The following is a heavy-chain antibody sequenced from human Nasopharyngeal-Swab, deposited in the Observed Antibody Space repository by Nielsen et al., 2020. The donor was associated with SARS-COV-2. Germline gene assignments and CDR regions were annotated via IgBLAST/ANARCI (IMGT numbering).Heavy chain of an antibody. D-gene: IGHD5-12*01. CDR1: GFTFSSYA. J-gene: IGHJ6*02. CDR2: ISYTGGRT. V-gene: IGHV3-23*01. CDR3: AKDRDSGDDSDDYYHYYGMDV. Sequence: GGSLRLSCATSGFTFSSYAMSWVRQAPGKGLEWVSAISYTGGRTYYADSVKGRFTISRDNSKNTVNLQMNSLRVEDTAIYYCAKDRDSGDDSDDYYHYYGMDVWGQGTTVTVFS.